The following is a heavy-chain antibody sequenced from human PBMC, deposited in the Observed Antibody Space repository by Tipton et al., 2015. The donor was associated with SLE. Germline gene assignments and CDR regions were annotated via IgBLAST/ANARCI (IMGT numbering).Heavy chain of an antibody. Sequence: TLSLTCAVSGGSFSGYYWSWIRQPPGKGLEWIGYMYYSGSTYYNPSLKSRVSISVDTSKNQFSLKLSSLTAADAAVYYCARGRRGYTAYVVPDYWGQGTQVTVSS. V-gene: IGHV4-31*11. CDR1: GGSFSGYY. D-gene: IGHD5-12*01. J-gene: IGHJ4*02. CDR2: MYYSGST. CDR3: ARGRRGYTAYVVPDY.